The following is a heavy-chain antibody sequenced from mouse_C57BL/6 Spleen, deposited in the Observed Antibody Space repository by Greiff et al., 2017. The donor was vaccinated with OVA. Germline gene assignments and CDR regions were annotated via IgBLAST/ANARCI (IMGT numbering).Heavy chain of an antibody. J-gene: IGHJ2*01. D-gene: IGHD5-5*01. CDR2: IYPGGGYT. V-gene: IGHV1-63*01. Sequence: QVHVKQSGAELVRPGTSVKMSCKASGYTFTNYWIGWAKQRPGHGLEWIGDIYPGGGYTNYNQKFKGKATLTVDKSSSTAYMQFSSLTSEVSAIDYGARRGDLPFFDYWGQGTTLTVSS. CDR1: GYTFTNYW. CDR3: ARRGDLPFFDY.